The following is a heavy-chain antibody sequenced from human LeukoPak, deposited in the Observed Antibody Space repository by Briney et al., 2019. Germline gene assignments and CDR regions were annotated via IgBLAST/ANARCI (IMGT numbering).Heavy chain of an antibody. D-gene: IGHD6-19*01. CDR2: IDPKDGET. J-gene: IGHJ4*02. V-gene: IGHV1-24*01. CDR3: VRSVPDQGTAMALFDY. CDR1: GYTLTKLY. Sequence: ASVKVSCKVSGYTLTKLYMHWVRQAPGKGLEWVGGIDPKDGETIYAQKFQDRVTMTKDTSTDTVYMELSSLRSEDTAVFYCVRSVPDQGTAMALFDYWGQGHLVTVSS.